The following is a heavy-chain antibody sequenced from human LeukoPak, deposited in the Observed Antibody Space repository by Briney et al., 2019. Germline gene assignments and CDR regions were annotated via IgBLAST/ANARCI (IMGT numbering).Heavy chain of an antibody. V-gene: IGHV1-8*03. Sequence: EASVKVSCKASGYSFTNYDINWVRQATGQGLEWMGWMNPNSGNTGYAHRFQGRFTITRNTSISTAYMELSSLRSDDTAVYYCARAPSRGGMSSGPYFFDFWGKGTLVTVSS. D-gene: IGHD6-19*01. CDR2: MNPNSGNT. CDR3: ARAPSRGGMSSGPYFFDF. CDR1: GYSFTNYD. J-gene: IGHJ4*02.